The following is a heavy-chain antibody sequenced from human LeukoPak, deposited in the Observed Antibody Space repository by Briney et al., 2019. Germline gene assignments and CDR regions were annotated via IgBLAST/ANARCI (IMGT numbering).Heavy chain of an antibody. J-gene: IGHJ6*02. CDR2: ISSSSSYI. D-gene: IGHD2-2*01. Sequence: GGSLRLSCAASGFTFSSYSMNWVRQAPGKGLEWVSSISSSSSYIYYADSVKGRFTISRDNAKNSLYLQMNSLRAEDTAVYYCARGFSTEGYYYYYYGMDVWGQGTTVTVSS. CDR1: GFTFSSYS. CDR3: ARGFSTEGYYYYYYGMDV. V-gene: IGHV3-21*01.